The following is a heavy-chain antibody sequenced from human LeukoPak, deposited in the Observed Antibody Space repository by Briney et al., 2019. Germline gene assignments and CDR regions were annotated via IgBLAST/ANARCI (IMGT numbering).Heavy chain of an antibody. J-gene: IGHJ4*02. V-gene: IGHV4-39*01. CDR1: GGSISSSSYY. D-gene: IGHD2-15*01. CDR3: XXXXXXIVVVVAAPFDY. CDR2: IYYSGST. Sequence: SETLSLTCTVSGGSISSSSYYWGWIRQPPGKGLEWIGSIYYSGSTYYSPSLKSRVTISVDTSKNQFSLKLSSVTAADTAVYYXXXXXXXIVVVVAAPFDYWGQGTLVTVSS.